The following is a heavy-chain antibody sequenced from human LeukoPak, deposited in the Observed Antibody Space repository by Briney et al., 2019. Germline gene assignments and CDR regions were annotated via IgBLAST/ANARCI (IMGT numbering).Heavy chain of an antibody. CDR1: GGSISSYY. D-gene: IGHD3-22*01. Sequence: PSETLSLTCTVSGGSISSYYWSWIRQPPGKGLEWIGYIYYSGSTNYNPSLKSRVTISVDTSKNQFSLKLGSVTAADTAVYYCARQDDSSVVIFDYWGQGTLVTVSS. CDR3: ARQDDSSVVIFDY. J-gene: IGHJ4*02. CDR2: IYYSGST. V-gene: IGHV4-59*08.